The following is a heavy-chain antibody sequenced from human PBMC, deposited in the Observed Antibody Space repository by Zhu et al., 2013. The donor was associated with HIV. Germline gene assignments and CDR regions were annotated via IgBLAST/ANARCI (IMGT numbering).Heavy chain of an antibody. J-gene: IGHJ6*02. CDR1: GFTFNNYA. D-gene: IGHD3-3*01. CDR3: ARDQMTIFGVTTYFYHGMDV. CDR2: ISGSGDTT. Sequence: EVQVLESGGGLVQPGGSLRLSCAASGFTFNNYAMSWVRQAPGKGLEWVSGISGSGDTTWYADSVKGRFTISRDNSKNTLNLQMNSLRAEDTAVFYCARDQMTIFGVTTYFYHGMDVWGQGTTVIVSS. V-gene: IGHV3-23*01.